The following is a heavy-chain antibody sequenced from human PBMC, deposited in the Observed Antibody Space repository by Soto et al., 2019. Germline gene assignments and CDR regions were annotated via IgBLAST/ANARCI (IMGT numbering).Heavy chain of an antibody. J-gene: IGHJ6*02. V-gene: IGHV1-8*01. CDR3: ERHPYSSSLPSPNYSYGMDV. CDR2: MNPNSGNT. CDR1: GYTFTSYD. D-gene: IGHD6-13*01. Sequence: QVQLVQSGAEVKKPGASVKVSCKASGYTFTSYDINWVRQATGQGLEWMGWMNPNSGNTGYAQKFQGRVTMTRNTSISTAYMERSSLRSEDTAVYYCERHPYSSSLPSPNYSYGMDVWGQGTTVTVSS.